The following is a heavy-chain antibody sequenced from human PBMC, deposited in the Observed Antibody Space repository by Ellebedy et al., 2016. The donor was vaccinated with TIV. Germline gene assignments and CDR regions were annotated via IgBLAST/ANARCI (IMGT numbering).Heavy chain of an antibody. CDR1: GGPISSDY. J-gene: IGHJ3*02. Sequence: GSLRLSXTVSGGPISSDYWTWIRQTPEKGLEWIGYIHYSGTTNYNPSLKSRVTISVDTSRSQFSLKLSSLTAADTAVYYCARTEGREAFDTWGQGTMVTVSS. V-gene: IGHV4-59*01. CDR2: IHYSGTT. CDR3: ARTEGREAFDT.